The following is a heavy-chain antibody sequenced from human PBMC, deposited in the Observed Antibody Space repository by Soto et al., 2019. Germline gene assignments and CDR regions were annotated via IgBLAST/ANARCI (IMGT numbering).Heavy chain of an antibody. V-gene: IGHV1-2*02. J-gene: IGHJ4*01. CDR3: ATDDHGAYAF. Sequence: ASVKVSCKPFGYTFTAYYIHWVRQAPGQGLECVGWVDPRSGATNYVQRFQGRVVMTRDMSVHTVYMELSGLTSDDTAIYYCATDDHGAYAFWGQGTLVTVSS. CDR1: GYTFTAYY. CDR2: VDPRSGAT. D-gene: IGHD4-17*01.